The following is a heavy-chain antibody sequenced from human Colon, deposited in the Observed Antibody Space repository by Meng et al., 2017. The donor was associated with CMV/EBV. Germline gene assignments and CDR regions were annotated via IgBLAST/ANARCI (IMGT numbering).Heavy chain of an antibody. D-gene: IGHD4-11*01. J-gene: IGHJ1*01. CDR1: GFTSTTNW. Sequence: GESLKISCAASGFTSTTNWMHWVRQVPGKGLVWVSRINSDGSNTNYADSVKGRFTISRDNGKNTLSLQMNSLRVEDMGVYYCARGMDSNVLQQWGQDTLVTVSS. V-gene: IGHV3-74*01. CDR2: INSDGSNT. CDR3: ARGMDSNVLQQ.